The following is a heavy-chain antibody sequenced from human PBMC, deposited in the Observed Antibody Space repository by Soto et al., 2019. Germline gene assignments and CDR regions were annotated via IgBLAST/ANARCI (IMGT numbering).Heavy chain of an antibody. CDR2: VYWDDDK. J-gene: IGHJ4*02. D-gene: IGHD3-16*01. CDR1: GFSLSTSGAG. CDR3: AYRLYAGWFTGSYYDY. V-gene: IGHV2-5*02. Sequence: QITLKESGPTLVKPTQTLTLTCTFSGFSLSTSGAGVGWIRQPPPKALEWLAVVYWDDDKRYSPSLKSRLTITKDTSKNQVVLKMTNMDPVDTATYYCAYRLYAGWFTGSYYDYWGPGTLVTVSS.